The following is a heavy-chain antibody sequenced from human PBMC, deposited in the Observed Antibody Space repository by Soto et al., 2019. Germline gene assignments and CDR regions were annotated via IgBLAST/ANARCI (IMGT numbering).Heavy chain of an antibody. CDR3: ARSEQNDDFWSGYYHIHFDY. Sequence: SETLSLTCTVSGGSISSSSYYWGWVRQPPGKGVGWIGSIYYSGSTYYNPSLKSRVTISVDTSKNQFSLKLSSVTAADTAVYYCARSEQNDDFWSGYYHIHFDYWGQGTLVTVSS. D-gene: IGHD3-3*01. CDR1: GGSISSSSYY. V-gene: IGHV4-39*01. J-gene: IGHJ4*02. CDR2: IYYSGST.